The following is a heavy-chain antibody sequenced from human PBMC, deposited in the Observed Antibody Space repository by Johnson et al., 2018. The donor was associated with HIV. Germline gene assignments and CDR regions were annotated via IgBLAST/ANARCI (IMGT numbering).Heavy chain of an antibody. CDR3: ARAPNGGDYGEGAFDI. D-gene: IGHD4-17*01. V-gene: IGHV3-66*01. Sequence: VQLVESGGGVVQPGRSLRLSCAASGFTVSSNYMSWVRQAPGKGLEWVSVIYSGGSTYYADSVKGRFTISRDNSKNTLYLQMNSLRAEDTAVYYCARAPNGGDYGEGAFDIWGQGTMVTVSS. CDR2: IYSGGST. J-gene: IGHJ3*02. CDR1: GFTVSSNY.